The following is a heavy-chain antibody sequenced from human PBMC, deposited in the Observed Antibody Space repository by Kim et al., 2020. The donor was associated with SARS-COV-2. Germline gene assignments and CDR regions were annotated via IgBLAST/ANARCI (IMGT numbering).Heavy chain of an antibody. CDR1: GFTFSSYS. Sequence: GGSLRLSCAASGFTFSSYSMNWVRQAPGKGLEWVSSISSSSSYIYYADSVKGRFTISRDNAKNSLYLQMNSLRAEDTAVYYCPRAHPWRYFDLWGRGTLVTVSS. J-gene: IGHJ2*01. CDR2: ISSSSSYI. V-gene: IGHV3-21*01. CDR3: PRAHPWRYFDL.